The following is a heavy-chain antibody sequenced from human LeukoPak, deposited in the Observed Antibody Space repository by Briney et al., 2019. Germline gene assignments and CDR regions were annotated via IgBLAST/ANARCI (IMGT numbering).Heavy chain of an antibody. CDR2: IYYSGST. CDR3: ARSFYGGNSRWFDP. V-gene: IGHV4-59*01. D-gene: IGHD4-23*01. J-gene: IGHJ5*02. Sequence: SETLSLTCTVSGGSISSYYWSWIRQPPGKGLEWIGYIYYSGSTNYNPSLKSRVPISVDTSKNQFSLKLSSVTAADTAVYYCARSFYGGNSRWFDPWGQGTLVTVSS. CDR1: GGSISSYY.